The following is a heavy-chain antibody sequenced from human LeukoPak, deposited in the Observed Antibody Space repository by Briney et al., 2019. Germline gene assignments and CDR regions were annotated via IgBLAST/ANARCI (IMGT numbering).Heavy chain of an antibody. Sequence: PGRSLRLSCSTSGLTFGDYAVNWVRQAPGKGLEWVGFIRNSAHGGTTQYAASVKDRFTIPRDDSKSIAYLHMSSLTTEDTAVFYCSASANTGAFEIWGQGTVVTVSS. J-gene: IGHJ3*02. V-gene: IGHV3-49*04. CDR3: SASANTGAFEI. CDR2: IRNSAHGGTT. CDR1: GLTFGDYA. D-gene: IGHD1-26*01.